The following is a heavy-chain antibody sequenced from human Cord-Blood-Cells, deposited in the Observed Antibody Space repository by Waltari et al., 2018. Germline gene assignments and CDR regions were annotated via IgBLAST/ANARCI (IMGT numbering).Heavy chain of an antibody. J-gene: IGHJ4*02. Sequence: QITLKESGPTLVKPTQTLTLTCTFSGFSPSTSVVGLGWIRQPPGKALEWLALIYWDDDKRYSLSLKSRLTITKDTSKTQVVLTMTNMDPVDTATYYCAHTVGIAAAGTPLDYWGQGTLVTVSS. D-gene: IGHD6-13*01. CDR2: IYWDDDK. V-gene: IGHV2-5*02. CDR1: GFSPSTSVVG. CDR3: AHTVGIAAAGTPLDY.